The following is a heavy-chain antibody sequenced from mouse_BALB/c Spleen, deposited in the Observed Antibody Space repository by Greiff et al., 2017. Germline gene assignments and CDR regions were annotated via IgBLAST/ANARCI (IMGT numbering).Heavy chain of an antibody. V-gene: IGHV3-6*02. CDR2: ISYDGSN. Sequence: EVKLLESGPGLVKPSQSLSLTCSVTGYSITSGYYWNWIRQFPGNKLEWMGYISYDGSNNYNPSLKNRISITRDTSKNQFFLKLNSVTTEDTATYYCARESHLGYFDYWGQGTTLTVSS. CDR1: GYSITSGYY. D-gene: IGHD6-1*01. CDR3: ARESHLGYFDY. J-gene: IGHJ2*01.